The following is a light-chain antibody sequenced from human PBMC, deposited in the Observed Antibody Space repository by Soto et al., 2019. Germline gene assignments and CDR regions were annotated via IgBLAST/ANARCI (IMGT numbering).Light chain of an antibody. Sequence: QSALTQPASVSGSPGQSITISCTGTSSDVGGYNYVSWYQQHPGKAPKLMIYDVSNRPSGGSNRFSGSKSGNTASLTISGLQADDEADYYCSSYTSSSLVVFGGGTKLTVL. V-gene: IGLV2-14*01. J-gene: IGLJ2*01. CDR2: DVS. CDR3: SSYTSSSLVV. CDR1: SSDVGGYNY.